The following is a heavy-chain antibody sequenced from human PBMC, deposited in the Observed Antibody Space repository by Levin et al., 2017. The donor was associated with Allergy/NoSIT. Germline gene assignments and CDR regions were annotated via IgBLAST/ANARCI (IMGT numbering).Heavy chain of an antibody. CDR3: AREGGATAPGYYYYGMDV. V-gene: IGHV6-1*01. J-gene: IGHJ6*02. CDR2: TYYGSKWYN. CDR1: GDSVSSNSAA. Sequence: SQTLSLTCAISGDSVSSNSAAWNWIRQSPSRGLEWLGRTYYGSKWYNDYAVSVKSRITINPDTSKNQFSLQLNSVTPEDTAVYYCAREGGATAPGYYYYGMDVWGQGTTVTVSS. D-gene: IGHD5-12*01.